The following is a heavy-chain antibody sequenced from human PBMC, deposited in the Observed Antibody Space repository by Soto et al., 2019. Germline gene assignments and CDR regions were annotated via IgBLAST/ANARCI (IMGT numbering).Heavy chain of an antibody. V-gene: IGHV1-46*01. Sequence: QVQLVQSGAEVKKPGASVKVSCKASGCAFTSYFMHWVRQAPGQGLEWMGIINPSDRSTSYAPKFRGRVTMTRXTYYSXXYMEMSSLRSEDTAVYYCATTISLVRRVITWPIDYWGQGTLVTVSS. CDR3: ATTISLVRRVITWPIDY. J-gene: IGHJ4*02. D-gene: IGHD3-10*01. CDR1: GCAFTSYF. CDR2: INPSDRST.